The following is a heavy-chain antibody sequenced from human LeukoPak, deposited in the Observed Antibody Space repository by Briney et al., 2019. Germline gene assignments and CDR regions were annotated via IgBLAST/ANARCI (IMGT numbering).Heavy chain of an antibody. V-gene: IGHV1-69*05. J-gene: IGHJ5*02. Sequence: GASVKVSCKASGGTFSSYAISWVRQAPGQGLEWMGGIIPIFGTANYAQKFQGRVTITTDESTSTAYMELSSLRSEDTAVYYCAMGRSLVPAAIGLFDPWGQGTLVTVSS. D-gene: IGHD2-2*01. CDR3: AMGRSLVPAAIGLFDP. CDR1: GGTFSSYA. CDR2: IIPIFGTA.